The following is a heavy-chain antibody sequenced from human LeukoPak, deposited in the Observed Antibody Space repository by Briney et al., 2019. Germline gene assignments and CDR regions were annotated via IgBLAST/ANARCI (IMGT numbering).Heavy chain of an antibody. D-gene: IGHD6-19*01. CDR2: TYYRSKWYN. Sequence: SQTLSLTCVVSGDSVSSKNGAWNWIRQSPSRGLEWLGRTYYRSKWYNDYAESMEGRMTISQDASKNQYSLHLNSVTPDDTAVYYCARDFGTTGWHTFDYWGQGTLVTVSS. CDR1: GDSVSSKNGA. J-gene: IGHJ4*02. CDR3: ARDFGTTGWHTFDY. V-gene: IGHV6-1*01.